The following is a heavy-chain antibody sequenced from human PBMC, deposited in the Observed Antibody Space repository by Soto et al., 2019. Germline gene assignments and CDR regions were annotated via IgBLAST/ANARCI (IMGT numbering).Heavy chain of an antibody. Sequence: GGSLRLSCAASGITFSNAWMNWVRQAPGKGLEYIGRIRSKTDGGTTEYAAPVEGRFTISRDDSKNTLYLQMGGLKTEDTAVYYCTTTRPGTNVFDNWGQGTLVTVS. CDR3: TTTRPGTNVFDN. CDR1: GITFSNAW. D-gene: IGHD6-13*01. J-gene: IGHJ3*02. CDR2: IRSKTDGGTT. V-gene: IGHV3-15*01.